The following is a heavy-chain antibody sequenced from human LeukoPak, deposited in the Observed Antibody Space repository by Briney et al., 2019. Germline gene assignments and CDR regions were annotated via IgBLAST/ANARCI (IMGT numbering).Heavy chain of an antibody. Sequence: GGSLRLSXAASGFTFNKFALSWVRQAPGKGLEWVSAISINGDGTYYADSVRGRFTISRDNSKNTLYLQMNSLKTEDTAVYYCAKDLLFPRFGSESWGQGTLVTVSS. CDR1: GFTFNKFA. CDR2: ISINGDGT. V-gene: IGHV3-23*01. J-gene: IGHJ5*02. D-gene: IGHD3-10*01. CDR3: AKDLLFPRFGSES.